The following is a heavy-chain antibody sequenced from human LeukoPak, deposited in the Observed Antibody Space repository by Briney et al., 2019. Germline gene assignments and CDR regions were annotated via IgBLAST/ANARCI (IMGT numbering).Heavy chain of an antibody. J-gene: IGHJ6*03. V-gene: IGHV4-38-2*02. CDR1: GYSISSGYY. D-gene: IGHD5-12*01. CDR2: IYHSGRT. Sequence: PSETLSLTCTVSGYSISSGYYWGWIRQPPGKGLEWIGIIYHSGRTYYNPSLKSRVTISVDTSKNQFSLKLNSVTAADTAVDYCAGANWLANHYYSMDAWGKGPRSPSP. CDR3: AGANWLANHYYSMDA.